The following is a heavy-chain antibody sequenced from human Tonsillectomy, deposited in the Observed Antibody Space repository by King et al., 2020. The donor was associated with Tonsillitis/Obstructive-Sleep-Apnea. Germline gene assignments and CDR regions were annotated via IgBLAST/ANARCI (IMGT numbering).Heavy chain of an antibody. CDR1: EFTFSNAW. J-gene: IGHJ5*02. CDR2: IKTKTDGGTT. Sequence: VQLVESGGGLVKPGGSLRLSCAASEFTFSNAWMSWVRQAPGKGLEWVGRIKTKTDGGTTDYAPPVKGRFTISRDDSKNTLYLQMNSLKTEDTAIYYCTTDAQTGGYSTWGQGTLVTVSS. V-gene: IGHV3-15*01. D-gene: IGHD3-22*01. CDR3: TTDAQTGGYST.